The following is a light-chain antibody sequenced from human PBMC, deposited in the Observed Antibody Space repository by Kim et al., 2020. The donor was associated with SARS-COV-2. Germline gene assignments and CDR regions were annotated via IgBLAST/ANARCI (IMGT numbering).Light chain of an antibody. CDR1: SSDVGDYNY. V-gene: IGLV2-14*03. CDR2: DVN. J-gene: IGLJ1*01. CDR3: SSYTGSSTLYV. Sequence: QSALTQPASVSGSPGQSITISCTGTSSDVGDYNYVSWYQQHPGKAPQLMIYDVNHRPSGISNRFSGSKSGNTASLTISRLQAEDGADYFCSSYTGSSTLYVFGAGTKVTVL.